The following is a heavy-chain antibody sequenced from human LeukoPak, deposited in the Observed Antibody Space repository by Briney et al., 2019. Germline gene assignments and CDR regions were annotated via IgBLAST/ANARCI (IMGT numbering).Heavy chain of an antibody. J-gene: IGHJ4*02. CDR3: AKDNGYCTSTSCFLEY. D-gene: IGHD2-2*03. Sequence: GGSLRLSCVASGFTFNSYAMSWVRQAPGKGLEWVSAISGSGGSTYYADYVKGRFTISRDNSKSTLYLQMNSLGAEDTALYYCAKDNGYCTSTSCFLEYWGQGTLVTASS. CDR2: ISGSGGST. V-gene: IGHV3-23*01. CDR1: GFTFNSYA.